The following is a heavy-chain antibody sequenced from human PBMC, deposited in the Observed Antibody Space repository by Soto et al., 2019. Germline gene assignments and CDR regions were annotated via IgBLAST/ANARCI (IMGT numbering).Heavy chain of an antibody. Sequence: QVQLVESGGGVVQPGRSLRLSCAASGFTFSSYGMDWVRQAPGKGLERVAVISYDGSNKYYADSVKGRFTISRDNSTNTLYLPMNTLRAEDTAVYYCAKDQGGAVACTSVVSDYFQHWGQCTLVTVSS. V-gene: IGHV3-30*18. J-gene: IGHJ1*01. D-gene: IGHD6-19*01. CDR3: AKDQGGAVACTSVVSDYFQH. CDR1: GFTFSSYG. CDR2: ISYDGSNK.